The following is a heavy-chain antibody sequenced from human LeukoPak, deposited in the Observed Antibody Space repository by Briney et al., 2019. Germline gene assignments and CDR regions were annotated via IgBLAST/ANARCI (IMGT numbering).Heavy chain of an antibody. V-gene: IGHV4-38-2*01. Sequence: KPSETLSLTCAVSGYSISSGYYWGWIRQPPGKGLEWIGSIYHSGSTYYNPSLKSRVTISVDTSKNQFSLKLSSVTAADTAVYCCARHQDGHNSGRFDYWGQGTLVTVFS. CDR2: IYHSGST. D-gene: IGHD5-24*01. CDR3: ARHQDGHNSGRFDY. CDR1: GYSISSGYY. J-gene: IGHJ4*02.